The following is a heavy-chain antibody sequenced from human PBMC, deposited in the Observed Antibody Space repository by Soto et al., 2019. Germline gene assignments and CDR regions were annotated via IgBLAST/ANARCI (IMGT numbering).Heavy chain of an antibody. J-gene: IGHJ3*02. CDR2: ISYDGSNK. Sequence: QVQLVESGGGVVQPGRSLRLSCAASGFTFSRYGMHWVRQAPGKGLEWVAVISYDGSNKYYADSVKGRFTISRDNSKNTLYLQMNSLRAEDTAVYYCAKASYFDFWSCYSTDAFDIWGQGTMVTVSS. CDR1: GFTFSRYG. CDR3: AKASYFDFWSCYSTDAFDI. D-gene: IGHD3-3*01. V-gene: IGHV3-30*18.